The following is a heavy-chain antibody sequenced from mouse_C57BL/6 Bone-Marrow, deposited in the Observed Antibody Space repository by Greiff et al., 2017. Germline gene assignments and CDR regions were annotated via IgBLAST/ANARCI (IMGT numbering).Heavy chain of an antibody. CDR2: IDPANGNT. Sequence: DVKLQESVAELVRPGASVKLSCTASGFNIKNTYMHWVKQRPEPGLEWIGRIDPANGNTKYAPKFQGKATITADTSSNTAYLQLSSLTSEDTAIYYCARRYYYGSSPYYFDYWGQGTTLTVSS. CDR1: GFNIKNTY. CDR3: ARRYYYGSSPYYFDY. V-gene: IGHV14-3*01. D-gene: IGHD1-1*01. J-gene: IGHJ2*01.